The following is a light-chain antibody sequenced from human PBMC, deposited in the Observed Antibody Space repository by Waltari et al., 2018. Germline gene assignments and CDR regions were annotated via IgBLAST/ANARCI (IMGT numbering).Light chain of an antibody. J-gene: IGKJ4*01. CDR1: QGIINA. CDR3: QQRNSYPLT. V-gene: IGKV1-9*01. Sequence: DIQMTQSPSYLSASVGDKVTITCRASQGIINALAWYQQKPGKAPKLLIYGASTLQGGVPSRFSGSGSGTDFTLTISSLQPEDFAVYYCQQRNSYPLTFGGGTKVEIK. CDR2: GAS.